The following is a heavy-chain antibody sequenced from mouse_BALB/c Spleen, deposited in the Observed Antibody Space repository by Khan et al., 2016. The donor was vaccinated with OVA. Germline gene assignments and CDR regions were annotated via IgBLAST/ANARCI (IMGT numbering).Heavy chain of an antibody. J-gene: IGHJ3*01. V-gene: IGHV1-34*01. CDR3: AYDYAD. CDR2: VNPNNGGT. Sequence: EVELVQSGPDLVKPGASVKISCTASGYSFIGYFIQWVKQSHGKSLEWIGRVNPNNGGTSYNQNFKGQAILTVDKSSSTAYMELLSLTSEDSAVYYCAYDYADWGQGTLVTVSA. CDR1: GYSFIGYF. D-gene: IGHD2-4*01.